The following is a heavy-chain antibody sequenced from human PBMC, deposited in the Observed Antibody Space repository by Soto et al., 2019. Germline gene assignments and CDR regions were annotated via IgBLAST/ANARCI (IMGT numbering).Heavy chain of an antibody. CDR3: ARGSLRAKYSSSWYFDY. J-gene: IGHJ4*02. D-gene: IGHD6-13*01. Sequence: QVQLVQSGAEVEEPGASVKVSCKASGFTFRDYGFYWVRQAPGQGLEWIGWISAYNANMQIALKFQDRVTVSTDTPTSTAYMEVRSLRSDDTAVYYCARGSLRAKYSSSWYFDYWGQGTLVTVSS. CDR1: GFTFRDYG. V-gene: IGHV1-18*01. CDR2: ISAYNANM.